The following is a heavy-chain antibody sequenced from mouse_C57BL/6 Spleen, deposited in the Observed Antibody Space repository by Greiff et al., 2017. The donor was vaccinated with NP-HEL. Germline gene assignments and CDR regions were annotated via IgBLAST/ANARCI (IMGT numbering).Heavy chain of an antibody. D-gene: IGHD1-1*01. J-gene: IGHJ3*01. V-gene: IGHV14-3*01. CDR2: IDPANGNT. CDR1: GFNIKNTY. CDR3: ARPPLSEAWFAY. Sequence: EVKLVESVAELVRPGASVKLSCTASGFNIKNTYMHWVKQRPEQGLEWIGRIDPANGNTKYAPKFQGKATITADTSSNTAYLQLSSLTSDDTAIYYCARPPLSEAWFAYWGQGTLVTVSA.